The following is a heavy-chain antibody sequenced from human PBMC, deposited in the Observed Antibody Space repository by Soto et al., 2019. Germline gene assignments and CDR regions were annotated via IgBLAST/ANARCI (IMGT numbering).Heavy chain of an antibody. D-gene: IGHD2-15*01. V-gene: IGHV3-48*02. Sequence: GGSLRLSCAASGFTFSTYSMNWVRQAPGKGLEWVSYISSSSSTIYYADSVKGRFTISRDNAKNSLYLQMNSLRDEDTAVYYCATIGPGYCSGSTCYSYAMDVWGQGTTVTVSS. CDR3: ATIGPGYCSGSTCYSYAMDV. J-gene: IGHJ6*02. CDR1: GFTFSTYS. CDR2: ISSSSSTI.